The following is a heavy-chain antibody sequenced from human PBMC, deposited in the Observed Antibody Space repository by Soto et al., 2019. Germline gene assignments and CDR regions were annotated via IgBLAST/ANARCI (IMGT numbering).Heavy chain of an antibody. J-gene: IGHJ4*02. V-gene: IGHV4-4*02. D-gene: IGHD3-10*01. CDR2: IYHSGNT. CDR1: GGSISSSNW. Sequence: QVQLQESGPGLVKPSGTLSLTCAVSGGSISSSNWWSWVRQPPGKGLEWIGEIYHSGNTNYNPSLESRVTRAVDKSRNQCSLKLSCVTAADTAVYYCARRWGEGRVDYWGQGTLVTVSS. CDR3: ARRWGEGRVDY.